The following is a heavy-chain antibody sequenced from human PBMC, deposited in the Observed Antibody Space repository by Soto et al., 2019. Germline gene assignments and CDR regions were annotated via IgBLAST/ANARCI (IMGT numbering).Heavy chain of an antibody. CDR3: ASGVATIRGWFDP. V-gene: IGHV4-39*01. CDR1: GGSISSSSYY. CDR2: IYYSGST. D-gene: IGHD5-12*01. J-gene: IGHJ5*02. Sequence: LSLTCTVSGGSISSSSYYWGWIRQPPGKGLEWIGSIYYSGSTYYNPSLKSRVTISVDTSKNQFSLKLSSVTAADTAVYYCASGVATIRGWFDPWGQGTXVTVSS.